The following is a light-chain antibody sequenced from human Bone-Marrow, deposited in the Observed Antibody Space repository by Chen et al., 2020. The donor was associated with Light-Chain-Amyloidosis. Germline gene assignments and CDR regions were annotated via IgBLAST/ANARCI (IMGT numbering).Light chain of an antibody. CDR1: ALPRKY. Sequence: SYALTQPPSVSVSPGQTARITCSGNALPRKYAYWYQQKSGQAPVLVIYEDSKRPSGIPERFSGSSSGTMATFTISGAQVEDEADYYCYSTDGGGDHRAVFGGGTKLSVL. CDR2: EDS. J-gene: IGLJ2*01. CDR3: YSTDGGGDHRAV. V-gene: IGLV3-10*01.